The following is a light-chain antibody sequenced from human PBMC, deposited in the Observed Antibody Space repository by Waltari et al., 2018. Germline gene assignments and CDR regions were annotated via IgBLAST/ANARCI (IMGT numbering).Light chain of an antibody. Sequence: EIVLTQSPATLSLSPGERATLSCRASQSVTGYGYLAWYHQKPGQAPRLLIYDASNRATGIPARFSGSGSGTDFTLSISSLEPEDVAIYYCQLTRSFGQGTRVEIK. CDR2: DAS. CDR1: QSVTGYGY. CDR3: QLTRS. J-gene: IGKJ1*01. V-gene: IGKV3-11*01.